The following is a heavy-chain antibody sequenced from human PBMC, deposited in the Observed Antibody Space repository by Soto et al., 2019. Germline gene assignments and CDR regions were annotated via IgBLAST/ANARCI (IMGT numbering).Heavy chain of an antibody. CDR2: IDGGTGQT. CDR1: GYTFSTYA. D-gene: IGHD1-1*01. Sequence: ASVKVSCKASGYTFSTYAMHWVRQAPGQSLEWMGWIDGGTGQTRYSQRFQDRVTITRDTSAKTTYMDLTSLRSEDTAVYYCARGKGMEENYYYYGMDIWGQGTTVTVSS. J-gene: IGHJ6*02. CDR3: ARGKGMEENYYYYGMDI. V-gene: IGHV1-3*01.